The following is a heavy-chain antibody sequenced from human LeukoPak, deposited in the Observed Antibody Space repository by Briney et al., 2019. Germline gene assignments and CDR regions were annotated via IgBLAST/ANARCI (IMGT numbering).Heavy chain of an antibody. D-gene: IGHD6-6*01. V-gene: IGHV3-53*01. CDR2: IYIGGST. J-gene: IGHJ4*02. CDR1: GFTLSSNY. CDR3: ARDLTIAARPAG. Sequence: GGSLRLSCAASGFTLSSNYMSWVRQAPRKGLEWGLVIYIGGSTYYTDSVKGRVTISRDNSKNKLYLQMNSLRAEDTAVYYCARDLTIAARPAGWGQGTLVTVSS.